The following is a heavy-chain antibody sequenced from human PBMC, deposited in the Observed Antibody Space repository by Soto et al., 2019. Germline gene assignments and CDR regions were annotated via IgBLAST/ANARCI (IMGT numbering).Heavy chain of an antibody. V-gene: IGHV3-72*01. CDR1: GFSLSDHY. J-gene: IGHJ4*01. CDR3: VSRIPSWVFDY. CDR2: SRDKAQGYST. Sequence: EVQLVESGGGLVQPGGSLRLSCAASGFSLSDHYIDWVRQAPGKGLEWVGRSRDKAQGYSTEYAASVKGRFTTSRDDSKNSVLLQMNSLKTEDTAVYYCVSRIPSWVFDYWGLGTLVTVSS. D-gene: IGHD2-21*01.